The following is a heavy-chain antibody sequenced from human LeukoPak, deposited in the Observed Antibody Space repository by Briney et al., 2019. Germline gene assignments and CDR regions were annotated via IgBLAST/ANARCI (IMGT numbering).Heavy chain of an antibody. CDR2: ISGSGDST. D-gene: IGHD3-3*01. Sequence: GGSLRLSCTASKFTFSNYAMSWVRQAPEKGLEWVSAISGSGDSTYYADSVKGRFTMSRDTSNNTLYLQMKSLRAEDTAVYYCAKDIHTIDAFDIWGQGTMVTVSS. J-gene: IGHJ3*02. CDR3: AKDIHTIDAFDI. CDR1: KFTFSNYA. V-gene: IGHV3-23*01.